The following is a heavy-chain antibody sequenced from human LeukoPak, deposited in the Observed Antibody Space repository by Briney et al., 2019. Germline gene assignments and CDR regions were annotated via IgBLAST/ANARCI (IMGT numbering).Heavy chain of an antibody. V-gene: IGHV3-21*01. CDR1: GFTFSSYS. J-gene: IGHJ4*02. CDR2: ISSSSSYI. D-gene: IGHD6-19*01. Sequence: GGSLRLSCAASGFTFSSYSMNWVRQAPGKGLEWVSSISSSSSYIYYADSVKGRFTISRDNAKNSLYLQMNSLRAEDTAMYYCAILAHRPLVAVAGTRGGYWGQGTLVTVSS. CDR3: AILAHRPLVAVAGTRGGY.